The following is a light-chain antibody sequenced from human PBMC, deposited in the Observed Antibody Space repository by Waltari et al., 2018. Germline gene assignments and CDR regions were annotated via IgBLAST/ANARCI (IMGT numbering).Light chain of an antibody. CDR2: WAS. CDR3: QQYYSTPNT. CDR1: QSVFHTNNKNY. V-gene: IGKV4-1*01. J-gene: IGKJ2*01. Sequence: DIVMTQSPDSLAVSLGERATINCKSSQSVFHTNNKNYLAWYQQKPGQPPKLFIYWASTRESGVPDRFSGSGSGTDFTLAISSLQAEDVAVYYCQQYYSTPNTFGQGTQVEIK.